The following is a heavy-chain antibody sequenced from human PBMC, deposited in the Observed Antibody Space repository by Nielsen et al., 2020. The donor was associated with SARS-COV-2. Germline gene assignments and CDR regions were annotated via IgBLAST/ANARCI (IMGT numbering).Heavy chain of an antibody. J-gene: IGHJ4*02. CDR2: ISSSSSYI. CDR3: AREFGAGAFGF. D-gene: IGHD3-16*01. V-gene: IGHV3-21*06. CDR1: GFTFSSYS. Sequence: GESLKISCAASGFTFSSYSMNWVRQAPGKGLEWVSSISSSSSYIYYADSMKGRFTISRDNAKNSLFLQMNSLRAEDTATYYCAREFGAGAFGFWGQGTLVTVSS.